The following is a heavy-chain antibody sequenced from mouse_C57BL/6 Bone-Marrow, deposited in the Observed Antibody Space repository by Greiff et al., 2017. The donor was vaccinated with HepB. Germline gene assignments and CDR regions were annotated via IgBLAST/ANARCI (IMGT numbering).Heavy chain of an antibody. CDR2: IDPEDGDT. D-gene: IGHD1-1*01. V-gene: IGHV14-1*01. J-gene: IGHJ1*03. Sequence: EVQLQQSGAELVRPGASVKLSCTASGFNIKDYYMHWVKQRPEQGLEWIGRIDPEDGDTEYAPKFQGKATMTADTSSNTAYLQLSSLTSEDTAVYYCTTWDYGSSHGYFDVWGTGTTVTVSS. CDR3: TTWDYGSSHGYFDV. CDR1: GFNIKDYY.